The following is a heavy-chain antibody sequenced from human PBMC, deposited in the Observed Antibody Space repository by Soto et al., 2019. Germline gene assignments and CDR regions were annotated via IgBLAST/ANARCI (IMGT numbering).Heavy chain of an antibody. CDR1: GYSFTSYW. D-gene: IGHD3-10*01. CDR2: IYPGDSDT. V-gene: IGHV5-51*01. Sequence: GESLKISCKGSGYSFTSYWIGWVRQMPGKGLEWMGIIYPGDSDTRYSPSFQGQVTISADKSISTAYLQWSSLKASDTAMYYCATPLKYGSGSYYFYYYYGMDVWGQGTTVTVS. CDR3: ATPLKYGSGSYYFYYYYGMDV. J-gene: IGHJ6*02.